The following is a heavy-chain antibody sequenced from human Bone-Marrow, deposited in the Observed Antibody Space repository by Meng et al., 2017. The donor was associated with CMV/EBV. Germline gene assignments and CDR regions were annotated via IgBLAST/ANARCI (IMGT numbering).Heavy chain of an antibody. Sequence: GESLKISCAASGFTFSNAWMSWVRQAPGKGLEWVSRIKSKTDGGTTDYAAPVKGRFTISRDDSKNTLYLQMNSLKTEDTAVYYCTGGPWGYYWGQGTRVTGSS. CDR2: IKSKTDGGTT. V-gene: IGHV3-15*01. D-gene: IGHD3-16*01. J-gene: IGHJ4*02. CDR3: TGGPWGYY. CDR1: GFTFSNAW.